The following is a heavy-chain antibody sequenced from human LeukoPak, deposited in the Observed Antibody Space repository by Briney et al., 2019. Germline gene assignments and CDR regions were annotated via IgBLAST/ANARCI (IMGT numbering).Heavy chain of an antibody. Sequence: GESLKISCKGSGYSFTSYWIGWVRQMPGKGLEGMGIIYPGDSDTRYSPSFQGQVTISADKSISTAYLQWSSLKAPDTAMYYCATGRYYYDSSGYYYGAQFDYWGQGTLVTVSS. D-gene: IGHD3-22*01. CDR2: IYPGDSDT. V-gene: IGHV5-51*01. CDR3: ATGRYYYDSSGYYYGAQFDY. J-gene: IGHJ4*02. CDR1: GYSFTSYW.